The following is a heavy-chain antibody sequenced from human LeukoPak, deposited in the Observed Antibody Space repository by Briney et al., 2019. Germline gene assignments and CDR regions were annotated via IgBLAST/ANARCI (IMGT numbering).Heavy chain of an antibody. V-gene: IGHV1-2*02. J-gene: IGHJ4*02. CDR1: GYTFTGYY. Sequence: GASVKVSCKASGYTFTGYYMHWVRQAPGQGLEWMGWINPNSGGTNYAQKFQGRVTMTRDTSISTAYMELSRLRSDDTAVYYCATDVKARRYYFDYWGQGTLVTVSS. CDR3: ATDVKARRYYFDY. D-gene: IGHD1-14*01. CDR2: INPNSGGT.